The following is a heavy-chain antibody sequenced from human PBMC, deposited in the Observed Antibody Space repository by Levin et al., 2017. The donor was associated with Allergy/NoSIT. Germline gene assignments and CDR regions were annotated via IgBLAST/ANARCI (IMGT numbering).Heavy chain of an antibody. D-gene: IGHD4-17*01. CDR3: AREHMTTIDY. CDR1: GYTFTSYA. Sequence: GESLKISCKASGYTFTSYAMNWVRQAPGQGLEWMGWINTNTGNPTYAQGFTGRFVFSLDTSVSTAYLQISSLKAEDTAVYYCAREHMTTIDYWGQGTLVTVSS. CDR2: INTNTGNP. V-gene: IGHV7-4-1*02. J-gene: IGHJ4*02.